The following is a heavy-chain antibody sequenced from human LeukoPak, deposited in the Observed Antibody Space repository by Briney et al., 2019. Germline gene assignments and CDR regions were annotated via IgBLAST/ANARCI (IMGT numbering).Heavy chain of an antibody. CDR1: GYTFTSYD. CDR2: ISAYNGNT. Sequence: GASVKVSCKASGYTFTSYDINWVRQATGQGLEWMGWISAYNGNTNYAQKLQGRVTMTTDTSTSTAYMELRSLRSDDTAVYYCARSILQVEPMAAFDIWGQGTMVTVSS. V-gene: IGHV1-18*01. CDR3: ARSILQVEPMAAFDI. J-gene: IGHJ3*02. D-gene: IGHD1-14*01.